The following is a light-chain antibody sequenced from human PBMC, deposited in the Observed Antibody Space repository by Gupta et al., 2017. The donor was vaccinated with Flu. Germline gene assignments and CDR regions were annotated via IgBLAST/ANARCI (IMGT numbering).Light chain of an antibody. Sequence: SGDKLVDKYACWYQQKSGQSPVLVINQDTKRPSGIPERFSGPNSGNTATLTISGTQAMDEADYYCQAWDSSTDYVFGTGTKVTVL. V-gene: IGLV3-1*01. CDR2: QDT. CDR1: KLVDKY. J-gene: IGLJ1*01. CDR3: QAWDSSTDYV.